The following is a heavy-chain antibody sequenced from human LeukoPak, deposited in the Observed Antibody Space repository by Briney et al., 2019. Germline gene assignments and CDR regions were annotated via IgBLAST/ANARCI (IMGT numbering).Heavy chain of an antibody. Sequence: PGGSLRLSCAASGFTFSSYAMSWVRQAPGKGREWVSAISGSGGSTYYADSVKGRFTISRDNSKNTLYLQMNSLRAEDTAVYYCAKDDDFWSGYYGLDAFDIWGQGTMVTVSS. CDR2: ISGSGGST. J-gene: IGHJ3*02. D-gene: IGHD3-3*01. V-gene: IGHV3-23*01. CDR3: AKDDDFWSGYYGLDAFDI. CDR1: GFTFSSYA.